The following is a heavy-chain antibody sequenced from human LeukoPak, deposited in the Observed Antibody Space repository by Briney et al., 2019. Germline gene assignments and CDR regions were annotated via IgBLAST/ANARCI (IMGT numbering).Heavy chain of an antibody. V-gene: IGHV4-39*01. CDR2: IYYSGST. CDR3: ARSSYDFWSGYYSNWFDP. J-gene: IGHJ5*02. D-gene: IGHD3-3*01. Sequence: PSETLSLTYTVSGVSISSSSYYWGWLRQPPGKGLEWIGSIYYSGSTYYNPSLKSRVTISVDTSKNQFSLKLSSVTAADTAVYYCARSSYDFWSGYYSNWFDPWGQGTLVTVSS. CDR1: GVSISSSSYY.